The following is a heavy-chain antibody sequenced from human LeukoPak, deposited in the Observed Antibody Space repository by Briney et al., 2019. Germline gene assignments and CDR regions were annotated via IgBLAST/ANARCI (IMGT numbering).Heavy chain of an antibody. CDR3: ASGRFYFDSSGPAAY. J-gene: IGHJ4*02. D-gene: IGHD3-22*01. CDR1: GDSISSSNYY. CDR2: LYRRGST. V-gene: IGHV4-39*07. Sequence: SETLFLTCGVSGDSISSSNYYWGWIRQPPGKGLEWIGGLYRRGSTYYNPSLKSRVTISPDTSSNQFSLRLNSVTAADTAVYYCASGRFYFDSSGPAAYWSQGTLVTVSS.